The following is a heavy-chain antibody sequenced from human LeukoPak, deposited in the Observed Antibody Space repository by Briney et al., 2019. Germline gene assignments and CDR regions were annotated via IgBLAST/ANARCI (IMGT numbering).Heavy chain of an antibody. CDR3: TSNSGYEKGF. CDR2: ISYDGSIK. Sequence: GKSLRLSCAASGFTFSSYAIRWVRQAPGKGLEWVAGISYDGSIKYNGDSVKGRFTISRDNSKNTLYLQMNSLRPEDTAVYYCTSNSGYEKGFWGQGNLVTVSS. J-gene: IGHJ4*02. V-gene: IGHV3-30*04. D-gene: IGHD5-12*01. CDR1: GFTFSSYA.